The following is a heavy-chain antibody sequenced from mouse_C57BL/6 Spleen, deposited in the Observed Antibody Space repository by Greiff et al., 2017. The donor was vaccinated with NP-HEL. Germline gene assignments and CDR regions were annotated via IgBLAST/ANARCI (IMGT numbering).Heavy chain of an antibody. Sequence: VQLKESGPVLVKPGASVKMSCKASGYTFTDYYMNWVKQSHGKSLEWIGVINPYNGGTSYNQKFKGKATLTVDKSSSTAYMELNSLTSEDSAVYYCARGITTVPPMAMDYWGQGTSVTVSS. CDR1: GYTFTDYY. J-gene: IGHJ4*01. D-gene: IGHD1-1*01. V-gene: IGHV1-19*01. CDR2: INPYNGGT. CDR3: ARGITTVPPMAMDY.